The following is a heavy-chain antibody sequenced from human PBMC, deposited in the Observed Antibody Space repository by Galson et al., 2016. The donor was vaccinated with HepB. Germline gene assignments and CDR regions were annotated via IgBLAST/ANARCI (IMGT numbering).Heavy chain of an antibody. CDR1: GFTVSSNY. CDR2: IYSGGGT. Sequence: SLRLSCAASGFTVSSNYMRWVRQAPGKGLEWVSVIYSGGGTYYADSVMGRCTISRDNSKNTLYLQMNSLRVDDTAVYYCARLYGDVTLFDYWGQGTLVTVSS. CDR3: ARLYGDVTLFDY. D-gene: IGHD4-17*01. J-gene: IGHJ4*02. V-gene: IGHV3-53*01.